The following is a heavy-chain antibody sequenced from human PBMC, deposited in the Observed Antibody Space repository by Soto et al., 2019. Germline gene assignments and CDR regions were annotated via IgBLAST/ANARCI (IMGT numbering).Heavy chain of an antibody. Sequence: DVQLVESGGGLIQPGESLRLSCAAFGFTISGKKYVAWVRQAPGKGLEWVSALYDRDGSFYVASVKGRFTTSSDSSKTTVYIQMNDLRPDDTAVYYCATWHEREHAYDVWGQGTTVTVSS. J-gene: IGHJ3*01. CDR1: GFTISGKKY. D-gene: IGHD1-1*01. V-gene: IGHV3-53*01. CDR3: ATWHEREHAYDV. CDR2: LYDRDGS.